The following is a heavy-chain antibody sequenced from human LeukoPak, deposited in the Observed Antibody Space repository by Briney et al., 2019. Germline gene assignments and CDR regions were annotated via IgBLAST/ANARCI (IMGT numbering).Heavy chain of an antibody. CDR2: IRYDGSNK. V-gene: IGHV3-30*02. J-gene: IGHJ6*03. CDR1: GFTFSSYG. CDR3: AKDGAYSSGWYYGYYYYYMDV. Sequence: GGSLRLSCAASGFTFSSYGMHWVRQAPGKGLEWAAFIRYDGSNKYYADSVKGRSTFSRDNSKNTLYLQMNSLRAEDTAVYYCAKDGAYSSGWYYGYYYYYMDVWGKGTTVTVSS. D-gene: IGHD6-19*01.